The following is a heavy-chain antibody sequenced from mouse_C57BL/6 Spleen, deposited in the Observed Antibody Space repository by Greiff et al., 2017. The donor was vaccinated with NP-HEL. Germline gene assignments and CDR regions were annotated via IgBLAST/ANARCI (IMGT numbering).Heavy chain of an antibody. CDR2: IYPRSGNT. V-gene: IGHV1-81*01. D-gene: IGHD1-1*01. CDR1: GYTFTSYG. Sequence: QVQLQQSGAELARPGASVKLSCKASGYTFTSYGISWVKQRTGQGLEWIGEIYPRSGNTYYNEKFKGKATLTADKSSSTAYMELRSLTSEDSAVYFCARYVPPYEYGSSYGAMDDGGQGTSVTVSS. J-gene: IGHJ4*01. CDR3: ARYVPPYEYGSSYGAMDD.